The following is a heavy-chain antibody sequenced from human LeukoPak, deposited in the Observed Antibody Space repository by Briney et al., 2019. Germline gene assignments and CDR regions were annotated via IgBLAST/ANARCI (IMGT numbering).Heavy chain of an antibody. J-gene: IGHJ4*02. Sequence: RASVKVSCKVSGYTLTELSMHWVRQAPGKGLEWMGGFDPEDGETTYAQKFQGRVTMTEDTSTDTAYMELSSLRSEDTAVYYCATDRVRKEYYDSSGYLYYFDYWGQGTLVTVSS. D-gene: IGHD3-22*01. V-gene: IGHV1-24*01. CDR2: FDPEDGET. CDR1: GYTLTELS. CDR3: ATDRVRKEYYDSSGYLYYFDY.